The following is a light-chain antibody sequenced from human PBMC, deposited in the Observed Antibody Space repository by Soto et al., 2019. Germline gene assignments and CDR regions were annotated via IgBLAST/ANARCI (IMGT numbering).Light chain of an antibody. Sequence: EIVLTQSPGTLSLSPGERATLSCRASQSVSSIYLAWYQQKPGQAPRLLIYGASSRPTGIPDRFSGSGSGTEFTITIRSLETEDFAVYYCQRRANWPPLTFGGGTKVDIK. CDR3: QRRANWPPLT. J-gene: IGKJ4*01. V-gene: IGKV3D-20*02. CDR2: GAS. CDR1: QSVSSIY.